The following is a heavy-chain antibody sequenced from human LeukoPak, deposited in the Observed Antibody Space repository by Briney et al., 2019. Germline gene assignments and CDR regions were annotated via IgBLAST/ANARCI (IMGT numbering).Heavy chain of an antibody. V-gene: IGHV3-23*01. D-gene: IGHD3-3*01. J-gene: IGHJ4*02. CDR2: ITGGGGRT. CDR3: VKDQGSGVFSSHDC. CDR1: GFTFSSYA. Sequence: GGSLRLSCAASGFTFSSYAMSWVRQAPGMGLEWVSTITGGGGRTYFADSVKGRFTITRDNSKNTLYLQMNSLRAEDTAVYYCVKDQGSGVFSSHDCWGQGTLDTVSS.